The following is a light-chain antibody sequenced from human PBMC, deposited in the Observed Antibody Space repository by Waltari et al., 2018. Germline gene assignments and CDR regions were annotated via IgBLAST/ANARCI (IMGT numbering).Light chain of an antibody. Sequence: DVVMNQSPLSLPVTLGQAASISCKSSQSLVHTDGNTNLTWFQQRPGQSPRRLIYRVSIRYSGVPDRFSGSGSGTDFTLRISRVEAEDVGVYYCMQGTHWPYTFGQGTKLDIK. CDR3: MQGTHWPYT. J-gene: IGKJ2*01. CDR1: QSLVHTDGNTN. V-gene: IGKV2-30*02. CDR2: RVS.